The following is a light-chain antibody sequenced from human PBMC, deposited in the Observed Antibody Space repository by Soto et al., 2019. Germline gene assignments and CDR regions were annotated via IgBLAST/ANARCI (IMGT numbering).Light chain of an antibody. J-gene: IGLJ1*01. V-gene: IGLV1-40*01. CDR1: SSNIGAGYD. Sequence: QSVLTQPPSVSGAPGQRVTISCTGSSSNIGAGYDVHWYQQFPGTAPKLLIYGNNNRTSGVPDRFSGSKSGTSASLAITGLQSEDEADFYCQSYDGSLSCSVFGTGTKLTVL. CDR2: GNN. CDR3: QSYDGSLSCSV.